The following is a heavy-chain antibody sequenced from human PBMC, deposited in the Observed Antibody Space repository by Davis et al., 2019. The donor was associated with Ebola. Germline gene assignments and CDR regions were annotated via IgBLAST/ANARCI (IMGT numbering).Heavy chain of an antibody. CDR2: IYYSWST. CDR1: GGSISNYY. V-gene: IGHV4-59*01. CDR3: ARVVKGVWELRPDS. Sequence: SATLSLTCTVSGGSISNYYWSWIRQPPGKGLEWMWYIYYSWSTNYNPSLKSRVTISVDTSKNQFSLKVSSVTAADTAVYYCARVVKGVWELRPDSWGQGTLVTVSS. D-gene: IGHD1-26*01. J-gene: IGHJ4*02.